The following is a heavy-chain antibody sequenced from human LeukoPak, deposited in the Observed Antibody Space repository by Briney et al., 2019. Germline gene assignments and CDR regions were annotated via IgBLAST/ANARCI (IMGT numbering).Heavy chain of an antibody. D-gene: IGHD2-15*01. V-gene: IGHV3-48*03. CDR2: ISGSGGGT. Sequence: GGSLRLSCAASGFTFSSYEMNWVRQAPGKGLEWISYISGSGGGTYYADSVKGRFTISRDNAKSSLFLQMNSLRAEDTAVYYCAKLPMEPGYCSGGSCSDIWGQGTMVTVSS. J-gene: IGHJ3*02. CDR1: GFTFSSYE. CDR3: AKLPMEPGYCSGGSCSDI.